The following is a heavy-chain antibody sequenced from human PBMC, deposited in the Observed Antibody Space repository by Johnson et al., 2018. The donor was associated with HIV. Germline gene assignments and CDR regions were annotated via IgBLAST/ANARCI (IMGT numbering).Heavy chain of an antibody. V-gene: IGHV3-30*04. CDR2: ISYDGSNK. D-gene: IGHD1-7*01. J-gene: IGHJ3*01. CDR1: GFTFSSYA. CDR3: TTEANWNYGQGAFDV. Sequence: QVQLVESGGGVVQPGRSLRLSCAASGFTFSSYAMHWVRQAPGKGLEWVAVISYDGSNKYYADSVKGRFTISRDNSKNTPYLQMKSLKTEETAVYYCTTEANWNYGQGAFDVWGQGTTVTVSS.